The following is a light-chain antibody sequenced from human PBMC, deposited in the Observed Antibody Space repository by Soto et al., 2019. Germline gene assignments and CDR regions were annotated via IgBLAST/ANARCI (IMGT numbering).Light chain of an antibody. CDR2: KAS. CDR3: QHYTTYSRA. CDR1: QSISTW. V-gene: IGKV1-5*03. Sequence: DIQMTQSPSTLSASVGGRITITCRASQSISTWLAWYQQKPGKAPKLLIYKASSLQSGVPSRFSGSGSGTEFTLTISSLQPDDFATYYCQHYTTYSRAFGQGTKVEIK. J-gene: IGKJ1*01.